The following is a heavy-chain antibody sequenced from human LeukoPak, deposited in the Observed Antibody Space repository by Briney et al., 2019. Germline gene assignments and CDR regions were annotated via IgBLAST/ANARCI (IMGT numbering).Heavy chain of an antibody. J-gene: IGHJ1*01. V-gene: IGHV3-53*01. CDR2: IYSSGST. D-gene: IGHD6-19*01. Sequence: PGGSLRLSCAGSGFIVSSSYTSWVRQAPGKGLEWVSAIYSSGSTDYADSVRGRFTIARDTSKNMVYLQMNSLTAEDTAIYYCARRTGAAPGEFFLHWGQGTLVTVPS. CDR1: GFIVSSSY. CDR3: ARRTGAAPGEFFLH.